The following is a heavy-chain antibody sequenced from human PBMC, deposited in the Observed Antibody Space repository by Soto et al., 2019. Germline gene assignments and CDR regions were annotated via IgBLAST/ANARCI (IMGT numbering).Heavy chain of an antibody. J-gene: IGHJ3*01. D-gene: IGHD5-12*01. CDR2: ISYDGSNK. V-gene: IGHV3-30*18. CDR3: GKGANIVVTILGGQEERAFDF. Sequence: QVQLVESGGGVVQPGRSLRLSCAASGFTFSSYGMHWVRQAPGKGLEWVAVISYDGSNKYYADSVKGRFTISRDNSKNRVYLQMNGLGAGTTAVNYCGKGANIVVTILGGQEERAFDFWGQGKMVPV. CDR1: GFTFSSYG.